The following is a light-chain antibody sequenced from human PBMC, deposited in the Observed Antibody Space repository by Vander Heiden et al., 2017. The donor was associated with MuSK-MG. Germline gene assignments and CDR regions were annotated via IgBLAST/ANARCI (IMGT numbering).Light chain of an antibody. J-gene: IGKJ3*01. CDR2: LGS. Sequence: MVMHQSPPLSAVTPGEPASISCRSSQSLLHSNGYNYLDWYLQKPGQSPQLLIYLGSNRASGVPDRFSGSGSGTDFTLKISRVEAEDVGVYYCMQALQTLRTFGPGTRVDIK. CDR3: MQALQTLRT. V-gene: IGKV2-28*01. CDR1: QSLLHSNGYNY.